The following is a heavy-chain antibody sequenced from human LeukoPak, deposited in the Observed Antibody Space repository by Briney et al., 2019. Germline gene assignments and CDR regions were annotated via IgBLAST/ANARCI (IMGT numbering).Heavy chain of an antibody. CDR2: IYHSGSA. CDR3: ARGRVSRRVSSFDY. J-gene: IGHJ4*02. Sequence: SETLSLTCTVSGGSISSGGYYWSWIRQPPGKGLEWIGYIYHSGSAYYNPSLKSRVTISVDRSKNQFSLKLSSVTAADTAVYYCARGRVSRRVSSFDYWGQGTLVTVSS. D-gene: IGHD6-6*01. CDR1: GGSISSGGYY. V-gene: IGHV4-30-2*01.